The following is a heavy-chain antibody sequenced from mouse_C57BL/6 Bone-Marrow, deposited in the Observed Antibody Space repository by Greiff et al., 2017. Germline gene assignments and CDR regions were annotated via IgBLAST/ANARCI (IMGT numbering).Heavy chain of an antibody. J-gene: IGHJ4*01. CDR1: GFTFSDYY. V-gene: IGHV5-12*01. CDR2: ISNGGGST. CDR3: ARQGLRRTPYYAMDY. Sequence: EVKLMESGGGLVQPGGSLKLSCAASGFTFSDYYMYWVRQTPEKRLEWVAYISNGGGSTYYPDTVKGRFTISRDNAKNTLYLQMSRLKSEDTAMYYCARQGLRRTPYYAMDYWGQGTSVTVSS. D-gene: IGHD3-2*02.